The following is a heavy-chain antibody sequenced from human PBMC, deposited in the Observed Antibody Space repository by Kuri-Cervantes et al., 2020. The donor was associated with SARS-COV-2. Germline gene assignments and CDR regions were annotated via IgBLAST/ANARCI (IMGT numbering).Heavy chain of an antibody. CDR2: INSDGSST. V-gene: IGHV3-74*01. Sequence: GESLKISCAASGFTFSSYWMHWVRQAPGKGLVWVSRINSDGSSTSYADSVRGRFTISRDNAKNTLYLQMNSLRTEDTAVYYCARARCSGGSCPPGYWGQGTLVTVSS. CDR1: GFTFSSYW. D-gene: IGHD2-15*01. J-gene: IGHJ4*02. CDR3: ARARCSGGSCPPGY.